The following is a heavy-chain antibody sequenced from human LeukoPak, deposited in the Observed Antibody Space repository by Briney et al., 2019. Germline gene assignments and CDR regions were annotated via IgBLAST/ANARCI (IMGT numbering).Heavy chain of an antibody. V-gene: IGHV4-39*02. D-gene: IGHD3-3*01. CDR2: IYYSGST. CDR1: GGSISGSSYY. Sequence: SETLSLTCTVSGGSISGSSYYWGWIRQPPGKGLEWIGSIYYSGSTYYNPSLKSRVTISVDTSKNQFSLKLNSVTATDTAVYYCARGPFGVVNDFDYWGQGTLVTVSS. CDR3: ARGPFGVVNDFDY. J-gene: IGHJ4*02.